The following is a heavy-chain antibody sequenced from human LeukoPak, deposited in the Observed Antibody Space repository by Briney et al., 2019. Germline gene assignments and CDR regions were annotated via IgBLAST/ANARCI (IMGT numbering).Heavy chain of an antibody. Sequence: SETLSLTCTVSGGSINNYYWSWIRQPAGKGLEWIGLIYSSGSTSYNPSLKSRVTMSVDTSKKQFSLRLSSVTAADTAVYYCARSSSWLFDYWGQGTLVTVSS. CDR3: ARSSSWLFDY. CDR2: IYSSGST. CDR1: GGSINNYY. J-gene: IGHJ4*02. D-gene: IGHD6-13*01. V-gene: IGHV4-4*07.